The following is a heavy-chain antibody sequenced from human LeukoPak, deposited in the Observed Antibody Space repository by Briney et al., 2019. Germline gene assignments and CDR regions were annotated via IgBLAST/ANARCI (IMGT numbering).Heavy chain of an antibody. Sequence: ASVKVSCKASGGTFSSYAISWVRQAPGQGLEWMGGIIPIFGTANYAQKFQGRVTITADESTSTAYMELSSLRSEDTAVYYCAREGSRYYYGSGSYYFDYWGQGTLVTVSS. D-gene: IGHD3-10*01. V-gene: IGHV1-69*13. CDR2: IIPIFGTA. J-gene: IGHJ4*02. CDR1: GGTFSSYA. CDR3: AREGSRYYYGSGSYYFDY.